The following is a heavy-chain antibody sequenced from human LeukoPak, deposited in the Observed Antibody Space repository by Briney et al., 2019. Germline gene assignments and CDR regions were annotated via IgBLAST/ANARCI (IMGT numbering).Heavy chain of an antibody. CDR1: GFTFSGYA. V-gene: IGHV3-30*01. J-gene: IGHJ4*02. CDR2: ISYDGSNK. CDR3: ARGGGIAVAGSLPPFDY. D-gene: IGHD6-19*01. Sequence: QSGGSLRLSCAASGFTFSGYAMHWVRQAPGKGLEWVAVISYDGSNKYYADSVKGRFTISRDNSKNTLYLQMNSLRAEDTAVYYCARGGGIAVAGSLPPFDYWGQGTLVTVSS.